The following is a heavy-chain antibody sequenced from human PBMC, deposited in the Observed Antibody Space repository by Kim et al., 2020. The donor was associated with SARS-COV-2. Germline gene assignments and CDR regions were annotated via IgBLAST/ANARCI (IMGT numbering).Heavy chain of an antibody. CDR2: IIPIFGTA. Sequence: SVKVSCKASGGTFSSYAISWVRQAPGQGLEWMGGIIPIFGTANYAQKFQGRVTITADESTSTAYMELSSLRSEDTAVYYCARAGYDFWSGYYNYYYYGMDVWGQGTTVTVSS. D-gene: IGHD3-3*01. J-gene: IGHJ6*02. CDR1: GGTFSSYA. V-gene: IGHV1-69*13. CDR3: ARAGYDFWSGYYNYYYYGMDV.